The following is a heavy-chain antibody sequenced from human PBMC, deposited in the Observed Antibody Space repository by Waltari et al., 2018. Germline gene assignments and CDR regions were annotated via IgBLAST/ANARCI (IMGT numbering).Heavy chain of an antibody. V-gene: IGHV4-34*01. CDR2: INHSVRT. CDR1: GGSFSGYY. D-gene: IGHD3-16*01. CDR3: ARLGRYDYVWGSYGRYFDY. J-gene: IGHJ4*02. Sequence: QVQLQQWGAGLLKPSETLSLTCAVYGGSFSGYYWSWIRQPPGKGLAWIGEINHSVRTNYNPSLTSRVTISVDTSKNQFSLKLSSVTAADTAVYYCARLGRYDYVWGSYGRYFDYWGQGTLVTVSS.